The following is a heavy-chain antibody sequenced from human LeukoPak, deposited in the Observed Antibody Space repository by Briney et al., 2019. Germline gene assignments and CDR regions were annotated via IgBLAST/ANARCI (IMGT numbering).Heavy chain of an antibody. J-gene: IGHJ3*02. CDR1: GYTFSVYY. CDR2: INPNSGGT. CDR3: ATGSYLYDAFDI. Sequence: ASVKVSFKASGYTFSVYYMHWVRQAPGQGIEWMGWINPNSGGTNFKQKFQGRVTMTRDTSISTAYMELSRLRLDDTAVYYCATGSYLYDAFDIWGQGTMVTVSS. D-gene: IGHD1-26*01. V-gene: IGHV1-2*02.